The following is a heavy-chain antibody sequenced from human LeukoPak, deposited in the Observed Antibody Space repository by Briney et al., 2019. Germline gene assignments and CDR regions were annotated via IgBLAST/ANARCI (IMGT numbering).Heavy chain of an antibody. CDR2: INWEGGGT. Sequence: QPGGSLRLSCAASGFSFDDYPMNWVRQAPGKGLEWVSLINWEGGGTYYADSVKGRFTISRDNSNNSLYLQMNSLRAEDTALYYCAKAAGRGNQLDYWGQGTLVSVSS. J-gene: IGHJ4*02. CDR1: GFSFDDYP. V-gene: IGHV3-43*01. CDR3: AKAAGRGNQLDY. D-gene: IGHD1-14*01.